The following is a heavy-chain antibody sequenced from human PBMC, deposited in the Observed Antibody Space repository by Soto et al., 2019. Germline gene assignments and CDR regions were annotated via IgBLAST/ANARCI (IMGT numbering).Heavy chain of an antibody. CDR1: GYTFTSYG. J-gene: IGHJ6*02. V-gene: IGHV1-18*04. CDR3: ARDRGGRFLGSHYGMDV. CDR2: ISAYNGNT. D-gene: IGHD3-3*01. Sequence: QVQLVQSGAEVKKPGASVKVSCKASGYTFTSYGISWVRQAPAQGLEWMGWISAYNGNTNYAQKLQGRVTMTTDTSTSSSYMELRSLRSDDTAVYYWARDRGGRFLGSHYGMDVWGHGTTVTVSS.